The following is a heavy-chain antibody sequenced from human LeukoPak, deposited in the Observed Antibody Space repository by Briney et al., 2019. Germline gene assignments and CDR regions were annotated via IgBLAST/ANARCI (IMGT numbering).Heavy chain of an antibody. V-gene: IGHV4-30-2*01. CDR2: IYHSGSA. CDR1: GGSISSGGYS. Sequence: SQTLSLTCAVSGGSISSGGYSWSWIRQPPGKGLEWIGYIYHSGSAYYNPSPESRVTISIDRSKNQFSLKLTSVTAADTAVYYCASGDGYSFDYWGQGTLVTVSS. D-gene: IGHD4-17*01. CDR3: ASGDGYSFDY. J-gene: IGHJ4*02.